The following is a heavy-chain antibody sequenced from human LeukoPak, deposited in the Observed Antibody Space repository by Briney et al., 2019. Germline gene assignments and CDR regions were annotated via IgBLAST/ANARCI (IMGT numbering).Heavy chain of an antibody. V-gene: IGHV4-34*01. CDR1: GGSFSGYY. CDR3: ARGRGRWLQLTRYFDY. CDR2: INHSGST. J-gene: IGHJ4*02. Sequence: SQTLSLTCAVYGGSFSGYYWSWIRQPPGKGLDWIGEINHSGSTNYNPSLKSRVTISVDTSKNQFSLKLSSVTAADTAVYYCARGRGRWLQLTRYFDYWGQGTLVTVSS. D-gene: IGHD5-24*01.